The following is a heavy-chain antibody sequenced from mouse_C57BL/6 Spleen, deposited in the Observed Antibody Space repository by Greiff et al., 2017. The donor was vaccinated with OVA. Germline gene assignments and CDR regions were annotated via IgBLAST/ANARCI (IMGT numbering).Heavy chain of an antibody. CDR2: IHPNSGST. V-gene: IGHV1-64*01. J-gene: IGHJ4*01. CDR3: ARFMIGYDGPLYAMDY. Sequence: VQLQQPGAELVKPGASVKLSCKASGYTFTSYWMHWVKQRPGQGLEWIGMIHPNSGSTNYNEKFKSKATLTVDKSSSTAYMQLSSLTSEDSAVYYCARFMIGYDGPLYAMDYWGQGTSVTVSS. D-gene: IGHD2-2*01. CDR1: GYTFTSYW.